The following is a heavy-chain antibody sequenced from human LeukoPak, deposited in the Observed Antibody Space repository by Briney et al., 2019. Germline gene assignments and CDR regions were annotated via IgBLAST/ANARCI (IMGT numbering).Heavy chain of an antibody. V-gene: IGHV3-30*02. CDR1: GFPFGTYG. Sequence: PGGSPRLSCDASGFPFGTYGMHWVCQAPGKGLEWVAIIRSDGSSTYYADSVKGRFTISRDNSKNTLYLQINSLRAEDTAVYYCAKDSRNTITFGGVIPDWGQGTLVTVSS. J-gene: IGHJ4*02. CDR3: AKDSRNTITFGGVIPD. D-gene: IGHD3-16*02. CDR2: IRSDGSST.